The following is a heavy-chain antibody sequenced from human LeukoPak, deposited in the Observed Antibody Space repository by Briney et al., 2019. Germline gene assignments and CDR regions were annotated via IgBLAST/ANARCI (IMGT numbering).Heavy chain of an antibody. CDR2: ISYDGSNK. CDR3: AKDLTGMVRGEGAFDY. V-gene: IGHV3-30*18. J-gene: IGHJ4*02. CDR1: GFTFSSYG. D-gene: IGHD3-10*01. Sequence: PGGSLRLSCAASGFTFSSYGMHWVRQAPGKGLEWVAVISYDGSNKYYADSVKGRFTISRDNSKNTLYLQMNSLRAEDTAVYYCAKDLTGMVRGEGAFDYWGQGTPVTVSS.